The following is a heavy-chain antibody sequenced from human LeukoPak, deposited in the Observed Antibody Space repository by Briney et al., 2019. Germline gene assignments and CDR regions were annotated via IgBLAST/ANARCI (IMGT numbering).Heavy chain of an antibody. CDR2: IYPGDSDT. Sequence: GDSLKISCKGSGYTFTSYWIAWVRQLPGKGLDWMGIIYPGDSDTRYRPSFQGQVTISADKSISTAYLQWSSLKASDTAMYYCARQYSSGWSWGQGTLVTVSS. CDR3: ARQYSSGWS. CDR1: GYTFTSYW. J-gene: IGHJ4*02. D-gene: IGHD6-19*01. V-gene: IGHV5-51*01.